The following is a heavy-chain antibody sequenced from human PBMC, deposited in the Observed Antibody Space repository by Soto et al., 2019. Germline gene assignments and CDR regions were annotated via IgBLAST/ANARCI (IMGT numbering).Heavy chain of an antibody. D-gene: IGHD2-15*01. V-gene: IGHV1-18*04. J-gene: IGHJ6*02. CDR3: ARVSSSIVVVPDYGMDV. Sequence: QVQLVQSGVEVKKPGASVKVSCKASGYTFISHGISWVRQAPGQGLEWMGWISGKNGNTNYAHKLQGRVTLTTDTSTRTAYMELRSLRSDDTAVYYCARVSSSIVVVPDYGMDVWGQGTTVTVSS. CDR1: GYTFISHG. CDR2: ISGKNGNT.